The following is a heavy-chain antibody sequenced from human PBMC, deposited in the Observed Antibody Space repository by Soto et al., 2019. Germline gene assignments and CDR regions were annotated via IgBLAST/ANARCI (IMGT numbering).Heavy chain of an antibody. J-gene: IGHJ4*02. CDR2: IYYSGST. Sequence: VQLQESGPGLVKPSETLSLTCTVSGGSVSSYYWSWIRQPPGKGLEWIGYIYYSGSTNYNPSLKSPVTISVDTYKNQNSLKLNSMTPEDTAGYYCTRHNYGSGSTYFDYWGQGTPGTVS. D-gene: IGHD3-10*01. CDR1: GGSVSSYY. V-gene: IGHV4-59*08. CDR3: TRHNYGSGSTYFDY.